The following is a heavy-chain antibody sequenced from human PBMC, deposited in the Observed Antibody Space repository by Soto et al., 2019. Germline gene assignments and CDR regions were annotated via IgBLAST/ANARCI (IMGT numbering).Heavy chain of an antibody. J-gene: IGHJ4*02. Sequence: GGSLRLSCAASGFTFSSYWMHWVRQAPGKGLVWVSRINSDGSSTSYADSVKGRFTISRDNAKNTLYLQMNSLRAEDTAVYYCARDRDLEYSSSSFDYWGQGTLVTVSS. CDR2: INSDGSST. D-gene: IGHD6-6*01. V-gene: IGHV3-74*01. CDR3: ARDRDLEYSSSSFDY. CDR1: GFTFSSYW.